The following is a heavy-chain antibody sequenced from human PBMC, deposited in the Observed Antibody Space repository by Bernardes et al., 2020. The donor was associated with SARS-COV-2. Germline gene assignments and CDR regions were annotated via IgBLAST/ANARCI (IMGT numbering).Heavy chain of an antibody. Sequence: GGSLRLSCAASGFTFSSYGMHWVRQAPGKGLEWVAVISYDGSNKYYADSVKGRFTISRDNSKNTLYLQMNSLRAEDTAVYYCAKDGYGDYGLGDYYYGMDVWGQGTTVTVSS. CDR2: ISYDGSNK. CDR3: AKDGYGDYGLGDYYYGMDV. J-gene: IGHJ6*02. D-gene: IGHD4-17*01. CDR1: GFTFSSYG. V-gene: IGHV3-30*18.